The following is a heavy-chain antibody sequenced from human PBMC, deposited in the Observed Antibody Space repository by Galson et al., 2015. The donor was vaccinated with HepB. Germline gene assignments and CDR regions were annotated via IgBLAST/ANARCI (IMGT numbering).Heavy chain of an antibody. CDR1: GFTFSSYS. D-gene: IGHD3-10*01. V-gene: IGHV3-21*04. CDR3: AIHGIWFGELLTSLDY. CDR2: ISSSSSYI. J-gene: IGHJ4*02. Sequence: SLRLSCAASGFTFSSYSMNWVRQAPGKGLEWVSSISSSSSYIYYADSVKGRFTISRDNAKNSLYLQMNSLRAKDTAVYYCAIHGIWFGELLTSLDYWGQGTLVTVSS.